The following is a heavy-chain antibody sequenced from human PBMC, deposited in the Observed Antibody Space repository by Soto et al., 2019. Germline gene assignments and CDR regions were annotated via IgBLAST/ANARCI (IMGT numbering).Heavy chain of an antibody. D-gene: IGHD1-1*01. J-gene: IGHJ4*02. V-gene: IGHV3-30*04. CDR3: ARELDRVFDY. CDR2: IAYDGRNK. CDR1: GFTFSSYA. Sequence: QVQLVESGGGVVQPGRSLRLSCAGSGFTFSSYAMHWVRQAPGKGLEWVAVIAYDGRNKYYADSVKGRFTISRDNSKNTLYLQMNSLRIEDTAVYYCARELDRVFDYSGQGTLVTVSS.